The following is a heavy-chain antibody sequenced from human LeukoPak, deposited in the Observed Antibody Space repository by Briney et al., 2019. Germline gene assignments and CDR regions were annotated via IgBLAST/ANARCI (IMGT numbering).Heavy chain of an antibody. CDR2: ISYDGSNK. V-gene: IGHV3-30*18. J-gene: IGHJ6*02. Sequence: GGSLRLSCAASGFTFSSYGMHWVRQAPGKGLEWVAVISYDGSNKYYADSVKGRFTISRDNSKNTLYLQMNSLRAEDTAVYYCAKDFHSGAAAGTYYYYGMDVWGQGTTVTVSS. D-gene: IGHD6-13*01. CDR1: GFTFSSYG. CDR3: AKDFHSGAAAGTYYYYGMDV.